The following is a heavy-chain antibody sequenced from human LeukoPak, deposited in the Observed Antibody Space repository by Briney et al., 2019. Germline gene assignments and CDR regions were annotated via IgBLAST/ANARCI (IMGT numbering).Heavy chain of an antibody. CDR1: GGPISSYS. J-gene: IGHJ4*02. D-gene: IGHD5-12*01. V-gene: IGHV4-59*08. CDR3: AIHPLQRKDYSGYDDAAAD. CDR2: VFHNGGT. Sequence: PSETLSLTCTVSGGPISSYSWTWIRQAPGKGLEWIASVFHNGGTNYNPSLKSRVTIPVDRTKNQVSLRLSSVTAADTAVYYCAIHPLQRKDYSGYDDAAADWGQGTLVTVSS.